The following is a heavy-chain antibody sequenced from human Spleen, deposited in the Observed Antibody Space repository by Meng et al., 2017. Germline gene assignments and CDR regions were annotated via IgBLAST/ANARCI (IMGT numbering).Heavy chain of an antibody. J-gene: IGHJ4*02. CDR2: MYAGGST. Sequence: EVQLVESGGGLIQPGWFPGLSCAASQFNVSSNFMNWVRRAPGKGLEWVAIMYAGGSTYYTDSVKGRFTISRDSSKNTLYLQMNSLRAEDTAVYYCARLAMAGKNYPTDYWGQGTLVTVSS. CDR1: QFNVSSNF. D-gene: IGHD6-19*01. CDR3: ARLAMAGKNYPTDY. V-gene: IGHV3-53*01.